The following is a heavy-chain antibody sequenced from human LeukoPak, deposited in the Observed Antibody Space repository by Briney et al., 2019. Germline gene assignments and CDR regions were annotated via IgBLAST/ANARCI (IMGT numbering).Heavy chain of an antibody. CDR2: IYYSGTT. J-gene: IGHJ5*02. Sequence: SETLSLTCTVSGGSISSSDYYWGWIRQPPGKGLEWIASIYYSGTTHYNPSHQSRVTMSVDTTKNRFSLKLSSVTAADTAVYYCTRVNTQGVPSPWGQGILVTVSS. CDR1: GGSISSSDYY. V-gene: IGHV4-39*01. D-gene: IGHD2-15*01. CDR3: TRVNTQGVPSP.